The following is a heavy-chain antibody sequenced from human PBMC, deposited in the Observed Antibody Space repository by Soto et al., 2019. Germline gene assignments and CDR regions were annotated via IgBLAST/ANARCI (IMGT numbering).Heavy chain of an antibody. V-gene: IGHV3-23*01. D-gene: IGHD3-10*01. CDR1: GFTFSSYA. J-gene: IGHJ4*02. Sequence: EVQLLESGGGLVQPGGSLRLSCAASGFTFSSYAMSWVRQAPGKGLEWVSAISGSGGSTYYADSVKGRFTISRDNSKNTLYLQMNSLRAEDTAVYYCAKGSMVRGVIIIAVFDYWGQGTLVTVSS. CDR2: ISGSGGST. CDR3: AKGSMVRGVIIIAVFDY.